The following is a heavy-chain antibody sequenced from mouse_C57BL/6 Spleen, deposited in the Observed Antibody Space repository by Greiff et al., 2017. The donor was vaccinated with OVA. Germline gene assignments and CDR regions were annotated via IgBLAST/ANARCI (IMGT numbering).Heavy chain of an antibody. J-gene: IGHJ4*01. CDR1: GYTFTSYW. CDR2: INPSNGGT. V-gene: IGHV1-53*01. Sequence: VQLQQPGTELVKPGASVKLSCKASGYTFTSYWMHWVKQRPGQGLEWIGNINPSNGGTNYNEKFKSKATLTVDKSSSTAYMQLSSLTSEDSSVYYCARYSSSYDYSMDYWGQGTSVTVSS. CDR3: ARYSSSYDYSMDY. D-gene: IGHD1-1*01.